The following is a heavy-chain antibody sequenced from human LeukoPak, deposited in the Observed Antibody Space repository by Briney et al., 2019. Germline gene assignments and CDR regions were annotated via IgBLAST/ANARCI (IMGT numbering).Heavy chain of an antibody. CDR1: GFTFDDYA. Sequence: PGGSLRLSCAASGFTFDDYAVHWVRQAPGKGLEWVSGISWNSGSIGYADSVKGRFTISRDNAKNSLYLQMNSLRAEDMALYYCAKDGRRGYSYGRGFDYWGQGTLVTVSS. J-gene: IGHJ4*02. D-gene: IGHD5-18*01. V-gene: IGHV3-9*03. CDR3: AKDGRRGYSYGRGFDY. CDR2: ISWNSGSI.